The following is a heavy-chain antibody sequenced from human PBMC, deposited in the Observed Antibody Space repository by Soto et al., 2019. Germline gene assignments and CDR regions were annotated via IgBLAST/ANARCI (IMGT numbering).Heavy chain of an antibody. Sequence: QVQLRESGPGLVKPSQTLSLTCSVSGGSVSSGDYYWSWIRQSPGKGLEWIAYFSHSGNTYYSPSLKGRFTVSFNMSKKQFSLRLSSVTAADTATYYCAVNGGNYNFDNWGQGTLVTVSS. J-gene: IGHJ4*02. V-gene: IGHV4-30-4*01. CDR1: GGSVSSGDYY. CDR2: FSHSGNT. D-gene: IGHD1-26*01. CDR3: AVNGGNYNFDN.